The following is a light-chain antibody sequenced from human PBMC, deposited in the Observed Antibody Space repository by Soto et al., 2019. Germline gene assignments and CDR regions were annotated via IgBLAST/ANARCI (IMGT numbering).Light chain of an antibody. CDR1: TGGVTDGHY. CDR2: DAY. J-gene: IGLJ1*01. CDR3: LLSFGGVRV. Sequence: QAVVTQEPSLTVSPGGTVTLTCGSSTGGVTDGHYPYWFQQKPGQAPRTVIYDAYNRYFWTPARFSGSLLGGKAVLTLLGAQPEDEAEYYCLLSFGGVRVFGPGTKVTVL. V-gene: IGLV7-46*02.